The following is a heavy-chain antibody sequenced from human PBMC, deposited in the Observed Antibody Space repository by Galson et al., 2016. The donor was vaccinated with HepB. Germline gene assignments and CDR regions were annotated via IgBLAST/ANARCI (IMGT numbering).Heavy chain of an antibody. CDR2: ISASAGST. CDR1: GFSFSMYA. J-gene: IGHJ5*02. CDR3: AKERKIWSGENWFDP. V-gene: IGHV3-23*01. D-gene: IGHD3-3*01. Sequence: SLRLSCAASGFSFSMYAMSWVRQAPGKGLEWVSGISASAGSTYYADSVKGRFTISRDNSKNTLYLQRSSLRADDTAVYYCAKERKIWSGENWFDPGGQGTLVTVSS.